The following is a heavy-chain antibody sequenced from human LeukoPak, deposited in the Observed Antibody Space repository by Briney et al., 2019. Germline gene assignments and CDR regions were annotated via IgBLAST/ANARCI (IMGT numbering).Heavy chain of an antibody. D-gene: IGHD3-10*01. J-gene: IGHJ4*02. V-gene: IGHV1-69*13. CDR1: GGTFSSYA. CDR3: ARDRYYGSGSYFDY. CDR2: IIPIFGIA. Sequence: ASVKVSCKASGGTFSSYAISWVRQAPGQGLEWMGGIIPIFGIANYAQKFQGRVTITADESTSTAYMELSSLRSEDTAVYYCARDRYYGSGSYFDYWGQGTLVTVSS.